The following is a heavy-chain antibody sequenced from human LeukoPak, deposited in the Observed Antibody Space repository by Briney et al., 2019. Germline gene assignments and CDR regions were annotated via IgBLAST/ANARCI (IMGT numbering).Heavy chain of an antibody. J-gene: IGHJ4*02. CDR3: SRHEALPGDY. D-gene: IGHD2-21*02. V-gene: IGHV3-73*01. Sequence: PGGSLRFSCAASGFTFIGSTGHWVRQASGRGLKGVGHIRPKANNYATAYAASVKGRFAISRDDSKNTAYLQLNSLKTEDTAVYYCSRHEALPGDYWGQGTLVTVSS. CDR1: GFTFIGST. CDR2: IRPKANNYAT.